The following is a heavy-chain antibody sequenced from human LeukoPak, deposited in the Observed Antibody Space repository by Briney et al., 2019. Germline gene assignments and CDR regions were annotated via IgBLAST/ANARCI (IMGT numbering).Heavy chain of an antibody. J-gene: IGHJ4*02. CDR1: GGSISAFY. CDR2: IYISGNT. V-gene: IGHV4-4*07. CDR3: ARNAGDY. D-gene: IGHD1-1*01. Sequence: SGPTLVNPSETLSLTCTVSGGSISAFYWSWIRQPAGKGLEWIGRIYISGNTNYNPSLKSRVTMSLDTSKNHFSLRLSPVTAADTAVYYCARNAGDYWGQGTLVTVSS.